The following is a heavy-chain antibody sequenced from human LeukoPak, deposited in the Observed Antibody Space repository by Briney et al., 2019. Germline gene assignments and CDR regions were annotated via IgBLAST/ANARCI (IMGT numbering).Heavy chain of an antibody. J-gene: IGHJ6*03. CDR2: IYHSGST. Sequence: SQTLSLTCTVSGGSISSGGYYWSWIRQPPGKGLEWIGYIYHSGSTYYNTSLKSRVTISVDRSKNQFSLKLSSVTAADTAVYYCARAGTAYYYYYYMDVWGKGTTVTVSS. CDR1: GGSISSGGYY. D-gene: IGHD1-7*01. V-gene: IGHV4-30-2*01. CDR3: ARAGTAYYYYYYMDV.